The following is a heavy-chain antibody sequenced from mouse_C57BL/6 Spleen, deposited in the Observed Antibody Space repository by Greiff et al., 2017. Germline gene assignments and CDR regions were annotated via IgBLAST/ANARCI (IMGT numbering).Heavy chain of an antibody. D-gene: IGHD1-1*01. CDR1: GFNIKDDY. CDR2: IDPENGDT. CDR3: TSIYYYGSSYWYFDV. V-gene: IGHV14-4*01. Sequence: EVQLQQSGAELVRPGASVKLSCTASGFNIKDDYMHWVKQRPEQGLAWIGWIDPENGDTEYASKFQGKATITADTSSNTAYLQLSSLTSEDTAVYYCTSIYYYGSSYWYFDVWGTGTTVTVSS. J-gene: IGHJ1*03.